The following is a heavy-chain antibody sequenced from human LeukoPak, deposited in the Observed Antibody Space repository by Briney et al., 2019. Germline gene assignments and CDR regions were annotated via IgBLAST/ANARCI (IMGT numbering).Heavy chain of an antibody. J-gene: IGHJ1*01. V-gene: IGHV3-21*04. CDR3: AREIYGDSTGARFHH. D-gene: IGHD4-17*01. Sequence: GGSLRLSCAASGFTFSTYSMNWVRQAPGKGLEWVSSINNSSSYISYADSVRGRFTISRDDSKNTLYLQMNSLRAEDTAVYYCAREIYGDSTGARFHHWGQGTQVTVSS. CDR1: GFTFSTYS. CDR2: INNSSSYI.